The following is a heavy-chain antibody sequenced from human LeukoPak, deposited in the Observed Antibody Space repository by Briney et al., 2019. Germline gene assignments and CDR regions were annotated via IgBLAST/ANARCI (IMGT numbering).Heavy chain of an antibody. CDR1: GYTFTSYD. D-gene: IGHD2-8*01. J-gene: IGHJ4*02. CDR2: MNPNSGNT. V-gene: IGHV1-8*01. CDR3: AREECSIGVCYPSGY. Sequence: WASVKVSCKASGYTFTSYDINWVRQATGQGLEWMGWMNPNSGNTGYAQKFQGRVTMTRNTSISTAYMELSSLRSEDTAVYYCAREECSIGVCYPSGYWGQGTLVTVSS.